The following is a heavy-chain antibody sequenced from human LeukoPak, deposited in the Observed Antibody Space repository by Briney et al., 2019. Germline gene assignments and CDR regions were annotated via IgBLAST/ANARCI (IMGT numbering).Heavy chain of an antibody. CDR1: GITFSCYL. J-gene: IGHJ4*02. V-gene: IGHV3-7*01. CDR2: IKKDGSEK. CDR3: ARDLYRIVVVPHYFDY. Sequence: GGALGLSWAAAGITFSCYLMGLVRQAPGEGVGWGANIKKDGSEKYYVDSVKGRFTTSRDNAKNSLYLQMNSLRAEDTAVYYCARDLYRIVVVPHYFDYWGQGTLVTVSS. D-gene: IGHD3-22*01.